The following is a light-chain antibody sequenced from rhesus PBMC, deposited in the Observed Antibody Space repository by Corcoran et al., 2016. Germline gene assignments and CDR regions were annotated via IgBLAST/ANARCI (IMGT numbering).Light chain of an antibody. CDR3: QQCDCIPLT. J-gene: IGKJ4*01. Sequence: DIQMTQSPSSLSASVGDRVTITCRASQAITNDSAWYQQKPGEAPRLLMYEAFGLESGVPSRFSGSGSGTDFTHTISSLQSGNFVTYYWQQCDCIPLTFVGGTKVEVK. CDR1: QAITND. V-gene: IGKV1S17*01. CDR2: EAF.